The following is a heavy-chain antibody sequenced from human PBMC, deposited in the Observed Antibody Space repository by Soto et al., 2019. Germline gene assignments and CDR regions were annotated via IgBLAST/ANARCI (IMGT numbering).Heavy chain of an antibody. CDR1: GGSINTYY. CDR3: TRGGGDF. CDR2: IYYSGSDSGST. V-gene: IGHV4-59*01. Sequence: PSETLSLTCTVSGGSINTYYWSWIRQPPGKGLEWIGYIYYSGSDSGSTNYIPSLKSRVTISVDTSKNQFSLKLTSVTAADKAVYFCTRGGGDFWGQGTLVTVSS. J-gene: IGHJ4*02.